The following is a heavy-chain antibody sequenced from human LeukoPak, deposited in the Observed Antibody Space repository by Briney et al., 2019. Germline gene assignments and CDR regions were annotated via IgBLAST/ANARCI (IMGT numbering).Heavy chain of an antibody. J-gene: IGHJ5*02. D-gene: IGHD3-9*01. Sequence: GASVKVSCKASGYTFTSYGISWVRQDPGQGLEWMGWISAYNGNTNYAQKLQGRVTMTTDTSTSTAYMELRSLRSDDTAVYYCTRDNHYDILTGSPGPNNWFDPWGQGTLVTVSS. CDR1: GYTFTSYG. CDR3: TRDNHYDILTGSPGPNNWFDP. CDR2: ISAYNGNT. V-gene: IGHV1-18*01.